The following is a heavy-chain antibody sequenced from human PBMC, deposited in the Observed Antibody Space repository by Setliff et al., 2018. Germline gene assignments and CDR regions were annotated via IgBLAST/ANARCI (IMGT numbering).Heavy chain of an antibody. J-gene: IGHJ4*02. V-gene: IGHV4-59*11. D-gene: IGHD2-2*01. CDR3: AREQYQLLFLTARGEFDY. CDR1: GGSISSHY. CDR2: IYYSGST. Sequence: SETLSLTCTVSGGSISSHYWSWIRQPPGKGLEWIGSIYYSGSTNYNPSLKSRVTISVDTSKNQFSLKLSSVTAADTAVYYCAREQYQLLFLTARGEFDYWGQGTLVTVSS.